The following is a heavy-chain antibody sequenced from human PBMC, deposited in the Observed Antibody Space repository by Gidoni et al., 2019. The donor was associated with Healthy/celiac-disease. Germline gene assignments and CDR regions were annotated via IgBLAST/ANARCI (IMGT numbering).Heavy chain of an antibody. J-gene: IGHJ5*02. CDR1: GGTFSSYA. Sequence: QVQLVQSGAEVKKPGSSVKVSCKASGGTFSSYAISWVRQAPGQGLEWMGGSIPIFGTANYAQKFQGRVTITADESTSTAYMELSSLRSEDTAVYYCARDLVGAARPLGVNNWFDPWGQGTLVTVSS. V-gene: IGHV1-69*01. CDR2: SIPIFGTA. D-gene: IGHD6-6*01. CDR3: ARDLVGAARPLGVNNWFDP.